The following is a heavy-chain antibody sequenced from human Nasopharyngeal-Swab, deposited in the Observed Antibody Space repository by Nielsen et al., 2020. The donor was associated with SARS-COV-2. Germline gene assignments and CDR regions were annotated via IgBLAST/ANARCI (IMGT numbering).Heavy chain of an antibody. V-gene: IGHV1-18*01. CDR3: ARDLGYSSSWYQTMGAFDI. Sequence: WVRQAPGQGLEWMGWISAYNGNTDYAQKLQGRVTMTTDTSTSTAYMELRSLRSDGTAVYYCARDLGYSSSWYQTMGAFDIWGQGTMVTVSS. D-gene: IGHD6-13*01. CDR2: ISAYNGNT. J-gene: IGHJ3*02.